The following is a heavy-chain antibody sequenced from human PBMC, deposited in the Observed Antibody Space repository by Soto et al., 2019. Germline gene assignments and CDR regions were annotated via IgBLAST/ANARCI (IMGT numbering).Heavy chain of an antibody. V-gene: IGHV1-8*01. CDR1: GYTLTSYD. Sequence: ASVKVSCKASGYTLTSYDINWVRQATGQGLEWMGWMNPNSGNTGYAQKFQGRVTTTRNTSISTAYMELSSLRSEDTAVYYCARGHRPYDFWSGLPRGFDYWGQGTLVTVSS. D-gene: IGHD3-3*01. CDR2: MNPNSGNT. J-gene: IGHJ4*02. CDR3: ARGHRPYDFWSGLPRGFDY.